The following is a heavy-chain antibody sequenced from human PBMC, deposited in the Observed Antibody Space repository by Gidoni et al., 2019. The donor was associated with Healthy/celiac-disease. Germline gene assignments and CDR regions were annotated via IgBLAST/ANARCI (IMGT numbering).Heavy chain of an antibody. V-gene: IGHV4-34*01. CDR3: ANLRHPRAYYFDY. Sequence: VQLQQCGAGLLRPSEPLSLTRAVYGGSFSGYYWSWLRQPPGKGLEWIGEINHSGRTNYNPTLKSRVTISVDTSKNQFSLKLSSVTAADTAVYYCANLRHPRAYYFDYWGQGTLVTVSS. CDR1: GGSFSGYY. CDR2: INHSGRT. D-gene: IGHD3-16*01. J-gene: IGHJ4*02.